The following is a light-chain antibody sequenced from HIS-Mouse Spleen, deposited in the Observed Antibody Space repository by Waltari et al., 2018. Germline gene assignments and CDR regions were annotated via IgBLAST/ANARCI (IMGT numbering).Light chain of an antibody. Sequence: EIVLTQSPATPSLSPGERATLSCRASQIVSSYLAWYQQKPGQAPRLLIYDASNRATGIPARFSGSGSGTDFTLTISSLEPEDFAVYYCQQRSNWPLTFGGGTKVEIK. CDR1: QIVSSY. CDR3: QQRSNWPLT. CDR2: DAS. V-gene: IGKV3-11*01. J-gene: IGKJ4*01.